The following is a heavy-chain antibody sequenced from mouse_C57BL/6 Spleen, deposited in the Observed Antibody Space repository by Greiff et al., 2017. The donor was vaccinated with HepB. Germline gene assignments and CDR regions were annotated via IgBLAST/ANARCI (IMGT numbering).Heavy chain of an antibody. J-gene: IGHJ4*01. D-gene: IGHD2-1*01. CDR1: GYTFTSYW. CDR3: ARRGRNYVYAMDY. Sequence: VQLQQPGAELVMPGASVKLSCKASGYTFTSYWMHWVKQRPGQGLEWIGEIDPSDSYTNYNQKFKGKSTLTVDKSSSTAYMQLSSLTSEDSAVYYCARRGRNYVYAMDYWGQGTSVTVSS. CDR2: IDPSDSYT. V-gene: IGHV1-69*01.